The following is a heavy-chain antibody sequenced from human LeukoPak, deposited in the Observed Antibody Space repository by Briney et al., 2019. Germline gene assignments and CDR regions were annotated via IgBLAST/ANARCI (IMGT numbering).Heavy chain of an antibody. D-gene: IGHD4-17*01. CDR3: VRGPHYGAYTDYFDY. V-gene: IGHV3-7*01. CDR2: IKQGGSEN. CDR1: GFTFSTYA. Sequence: GGSLRLSCAASGFTFSTYAMNWVRQAPGKGLEWVATIKQGGSENYYVDSVKGRFAISRDDANNSLYLQMNGLRVEDTALYYCVRGPHYGAYTDYFDYWGQGTLVTVSS. J-gene: IGHJ4*02.